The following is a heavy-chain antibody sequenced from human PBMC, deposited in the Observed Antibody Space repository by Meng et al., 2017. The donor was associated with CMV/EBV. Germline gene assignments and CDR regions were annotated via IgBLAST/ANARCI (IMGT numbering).Heavy chain of an antibody. CDR1: GGSISSGDYY. CDR2: IYYSGRT. CDR3: ARDNRRGGVDY. D-gene: IGHD3-3*01. Sequence: QLHPQESGPGLVKPAPTLSLTFTVSGGSISSGDYYWSWISQPPGKGLEWIGYIYYSGRTYYNPSLTSRVTISVDTSKNQFSLKLSSVTAADTAVYYCARDNRRGGVDYWGQGTLVTVSS. J-gene: IGHJ4*02. V-gene: IGHV4-30-4*08.